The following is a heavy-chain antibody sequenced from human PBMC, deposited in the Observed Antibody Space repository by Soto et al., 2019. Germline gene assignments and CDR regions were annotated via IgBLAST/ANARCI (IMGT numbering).Heavy chain of an antibody. CDR1: GVSISSNSYY. CDR2: INHSGST. CDR3: ARGAPRITMVRGVIIKAYGMDV. D-gene: IGHD3-10*01. V-gene: IGHV4-39*07. Sequence: SETLSLTCTVSGVSISSNSYYWSWIRQPPGKGLEWNGEINHSGSTNYNPSLKSRVTISVDTSKNQFSLKLSSVTAADTAVYYCARGAPRITMVRGVIIKAYGMDVWGQGTTVT. J-gene: IGHJ6*02.